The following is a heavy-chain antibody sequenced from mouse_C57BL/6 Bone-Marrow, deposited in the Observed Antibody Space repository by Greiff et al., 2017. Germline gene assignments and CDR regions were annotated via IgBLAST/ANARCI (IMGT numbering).Heavy chain of an antibody. V-gene: IGHV1-55*01. CDR2: IYPGSGST. Sequence: QVQLQQPGAELVKPGASVKMSCKASGYTFTSYWITWVKQRPGQGLEWIGDIYPGSGSTNYNEKFKSKATLTVDTSSSTAYMQLSSLTAEDSAVYYGSRPYYSNYWSFDVWGTGTTVTVSS. CDR3: SRPYYSNYWSFDV. D-gene: IGHD2-5*01. J-gene: IGHJ1*03. CDR1: GYTFTSYW.